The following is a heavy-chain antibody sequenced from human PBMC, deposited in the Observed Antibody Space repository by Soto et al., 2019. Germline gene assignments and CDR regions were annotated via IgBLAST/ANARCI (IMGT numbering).Heavy chain of an antibody. CDR1: GYRFTNYW. CDR3: ATGILGFYFDS. Sequence: PGESLKISCQASGYRFTNYWIGWVRQRPGKGLEWMGFIYPADSDTRYSPSSQGQVTFSVDTSTATAFLQWNSLRASDTAIYFCATGILGFYFDSWGQGTQVTVSS. V-gene: IGHV5-51*01. J-gene: IGHJ4*02. CDR2: IYPADSDT.